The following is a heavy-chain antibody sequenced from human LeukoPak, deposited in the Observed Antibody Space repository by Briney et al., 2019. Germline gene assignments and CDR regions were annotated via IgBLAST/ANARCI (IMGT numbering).Heavy chain of an antibody. CDR1: GGSISSYY. Sequence: SETLSLTCTVSGGSISSYYWSWIRQPPGKGLEWIGYIYYSGSTNYNLSLKSRVTISVDTSKNQFSLKLSSVTAADTAVYYCAREGYALGAFDIWGQGTMVTVSS. D-gene: IGHD2-8*01. CDR2: IYYSGST. V-gene: IGHV4-59*01. J-gene: IGHJ3*02. CDR3: AREGYALGAFDI.